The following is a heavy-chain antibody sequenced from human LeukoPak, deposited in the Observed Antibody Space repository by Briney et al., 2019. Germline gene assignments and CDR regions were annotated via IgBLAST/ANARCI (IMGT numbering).Heavy chain of an antibody. CDR2: VGGRDDST. CDR1: GFTFSNYA. Sequence: QPGGSLRLSCAASGFTFSNYAMSWVRQAPGKGLEWVSAVGGRDDSTYYADSVKGRFTISRDNSKNTLYLQMNSLRAEDTAVYYCAKWGDYDILTGYYDSDYWGQGTLVTVSS. CDR3: AKWGDYDILTGYYDSDY. J-gene: IGHJ4*02. V-gene: IGHV3-23*01. D-gene: IGHD3-9*01.